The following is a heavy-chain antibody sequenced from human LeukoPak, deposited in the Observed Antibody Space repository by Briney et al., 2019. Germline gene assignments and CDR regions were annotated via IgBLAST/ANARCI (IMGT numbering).Heavy chain of an antibody. D-gene: IGHD5-12*01. J-gene: IGHJ4*02. Sequence: GGSLRLSCAASGIALSDAWVNWVRQAPGKGLEWVGRIKTKAEGGPTDYGAPVKARFTISRDDSKNVMFLQMNSRKTEDTAVYYCATDTVATNDYGLDYWGQGTLVTVSS. CDR1: GIALSDAW. CDR2: IKTKAEGGPT. V-gene: IGHV3-15*01. CDR3: ATDTVATNDYGLDY.